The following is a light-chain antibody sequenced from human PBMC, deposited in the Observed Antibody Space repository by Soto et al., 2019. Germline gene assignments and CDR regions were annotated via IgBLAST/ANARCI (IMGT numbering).Light chain of an antibody. CDR2: AAS. CDR3: QQSYSSPHT. V-gene: IGKV1-39*01. Sequence: DIQMTQSPSSLSASVGDRVTITCRASQSISSYLNWYQQKPGKAPNLLIYAASSLQSGVPSRFSGSESGTDFTLTISSLQPEDFATYYCQQSYSSPHTVGGGTKVEIK. CDR1: QSISSY. J-gene: IGKJ4*01.